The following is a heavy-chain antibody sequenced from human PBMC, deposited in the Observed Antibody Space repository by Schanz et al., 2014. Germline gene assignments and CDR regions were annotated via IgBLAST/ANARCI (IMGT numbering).Heavy chain of an antibody. V-gene: IGHV3-66*01. CDR3: ARGADTAMEPRPFDY. Sequence: EVQLVESGGGLVQPGGSLRLSCAASGFTVSKNYMSWVRQAPGKGLEWVSIIYIDGSTYYADSVRDRFTISRDNSKNMLYLPINNLRAEDTAVYYCARGADTAMEPRPFDYWGQGTLVTVSS. CDR2: IYIDGST. CDR1: GFTVSKNY. D-gene: IGHD5-18*01. J-gene: IGHJ4*02.